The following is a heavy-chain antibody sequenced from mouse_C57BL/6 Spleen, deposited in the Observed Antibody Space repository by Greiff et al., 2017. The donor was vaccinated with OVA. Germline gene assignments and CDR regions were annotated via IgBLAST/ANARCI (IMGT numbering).Heavy chain of an antibody. CDR3: ARGLYFDY. Sequence: VQRVESGAELVKPGASVKMSCKASGYTFTSYWITWVKQRPGQGLEWIGDIYPGSGSTNYNEKFKSKATLTVDTSSSTAYMQLSSLTSEDSAVYYCARGLYFDYWGQGTTLTVSS. D-gene: IGHD3-1*01. CDR1: GYTFTSYW. V-gene: IGHV1-55*01. J-gene: IGHJ2*01. CDR2: IYPGSGST.